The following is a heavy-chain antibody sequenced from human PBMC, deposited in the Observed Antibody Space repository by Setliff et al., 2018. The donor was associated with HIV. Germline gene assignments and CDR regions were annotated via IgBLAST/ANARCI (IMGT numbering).Heavy chain of an antibody. J-gene: IGHJ4*02. CDR3: ARTFCSSTSCYENFDY. V-gene: IGHV2-70*04. CDR1: GFSLSTSGMR. D-gene: IGHD2-2*01. CDR2: IDWDEDK. Sequence: SGPTLVNPTQPLTLTCTFSGFSLSTSGMRVSWIRQPPGKALEWLARIDWDEDKFYSTSLKTRLTISKDTSKNQVVLTMTNMDPVDTATYYCARTFCSSTSCYENFDYWGQGTLVTVSS.